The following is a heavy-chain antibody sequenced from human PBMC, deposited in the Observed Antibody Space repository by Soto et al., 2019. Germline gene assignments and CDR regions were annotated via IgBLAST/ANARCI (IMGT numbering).Heavy chain of an antibody. CDR3: ARPSRTTVASGGEFDP. J-gene: IGHJ5*02. Sequence: SETLSLTCTVSGGSISSSSYYWGWIRQPPGKGLEWIGSIYYSGSTYYNPSLKSRVTISVDTSKNQFSLKLSSVTAADTAAYYCARPSRTTVASGGEFDPWGQGTLVTVSS. D-gene: IGHD3-16*01. CDR1: GGSISSSSYY. CDR2: IYYSGST. V-gene: IGHV4-39*01.